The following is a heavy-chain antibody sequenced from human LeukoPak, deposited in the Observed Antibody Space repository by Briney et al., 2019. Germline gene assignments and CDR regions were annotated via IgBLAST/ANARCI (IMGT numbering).Heavy chain of an antibody. Sequence: GGSLRLSCVASGFIFSSYSMNWVRQAPGKGLEWVSSISSSSSYIYYAESVKGRFTVSRDNAKNSLYLQMDSLRAEDTAVYYCARGDYFDDSASPVDYWGQGTLVTVSS. V-gene: IGHV3-21*01. D-gene: IGHD2/OR15-2a*01. CDR3: ARGDYFDDSASPVDY. CDR1: GFIFSSYS. J-gene: IGHJ4*02. CDR2: ISSSSSYI.